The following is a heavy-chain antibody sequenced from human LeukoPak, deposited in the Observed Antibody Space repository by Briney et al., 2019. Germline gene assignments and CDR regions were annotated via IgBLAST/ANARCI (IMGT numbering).Heavy chain of an antibody. CDR2: VYHTGTT. V-gene: IGHV4-38-2*02. D-gene: IGHD2-8*02. CDR1: GYSISSGYY. J-gene: IGHJ4*02. Sequence: SETLSLTCNVSGYSISSGYYWGWIRQSPGKGLEWIGTVYHTGTTYYSPSLKSRLVISLDTSTNRFSLKLTSVTATDTAVYYCASAHYEATGLGYYFKFWGQGTLVSVSS. CDR3: ASAHYEATGLGYYFKF.